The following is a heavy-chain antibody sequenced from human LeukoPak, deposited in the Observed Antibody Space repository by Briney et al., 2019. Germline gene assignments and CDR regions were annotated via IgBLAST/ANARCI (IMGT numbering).Heavy chain of an antibody. D-gene: IGHD1-26*01. CDR2: ISGSGVNT. CDR1: GFTFSSHT. V-gene: IGHV3-23*01. J-gene: IGHJ4*02. CDR3: AKAFGRATYDF. Sequence: GGSLRLSCAASGFTFSSHTMGWVRQAPGKGLEWVSGISGSGVNTYYADSVKGRFTISRDNSKNTLYLQMDSLRAEDTAVYCCAKAFGRATYDFWGQGILVTVSS.